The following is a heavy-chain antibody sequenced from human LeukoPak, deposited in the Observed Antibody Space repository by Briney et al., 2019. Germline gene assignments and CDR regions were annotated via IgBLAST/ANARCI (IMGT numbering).Heavy chain of an antibody. CDR3: ARPWGDVSIATWFSP. J-gene: IGHJ5*02. V-gene: IGHV4-39*01. CDR1: GDSISSSSYY. D-gene: IGHD3-16*01. Sequence: SETLSLTCTVSGDSISSSSYYWGWMRQPPGKGLEWIGNIYYSGSTYYNPSLRSRLTISLDTSKNQFSLTLSSVTAADTAVYYCARPWGDVSIATWFSPWGQGTLVTVSS. CDR2: IYYSGST.